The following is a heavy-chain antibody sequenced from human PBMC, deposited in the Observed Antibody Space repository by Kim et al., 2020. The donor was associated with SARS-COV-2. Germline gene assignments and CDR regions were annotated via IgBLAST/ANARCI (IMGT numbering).Heavy chain of an antibody. CDR3: AKEGRGYSGYAQGGAFDY. J-gene: IGHJ4*02. D-gene: IGHD5-12*01. CDR1: GFTFSSYA. V-gene: IGHV3-23*01. CDR2: ISGSGGST. Sequence: GGSLRLSCAASGFTFSSYAMSWVRQAPGKGLEWVSGISGSGGSTYYADSVKGRFTISRDNSKNTLSLQMNSLRAEDTAVYYCAKEGRGYSGYAQGGAFDYWGQGTLVTVYS.